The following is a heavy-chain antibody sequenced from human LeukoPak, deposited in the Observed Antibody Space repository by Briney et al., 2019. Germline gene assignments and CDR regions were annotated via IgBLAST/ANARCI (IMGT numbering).Heavy chain of an antibody. CDR1: NGSFSNHF. V-gene: IGHV4-59*08. CDR3: ASGVAVDPDTFDI. Sequence: SETLSLTCTVSNGSFSNHFWSWIRQPPGKGLEWIGYISYSGSAHYDPSLKSRVTISVDTSKNQFPLKLSSVTAADTAVYYCASGVAVDPDTFDIWGLGTLVTVSS. J-gene: IGHJ3*02. CDR2: ISYSGSA. D-gene: IGHD6-19*01.